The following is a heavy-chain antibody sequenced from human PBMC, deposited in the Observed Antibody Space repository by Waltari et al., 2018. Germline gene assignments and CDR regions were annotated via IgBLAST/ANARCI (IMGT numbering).Heavy chain of an antibody. Sequence: QVQLVESGGGVVQPGRSLRLSCAASGFTFSSYGMHWVRQAPGKGLEWVAVIWYDGSNKYNADAVKGRVTISRDNSKNTLYLQMNSLIAEDTAMYYCATAYSNDALADYWGQGTLVTVSS. J-gene: IGHJ4*02. CDR2: IWYDGSNK. V-gene: IGHV3-33*08. CDR1: GFTFSSYG. CDR3: ATAYSNDALADY. D-gene: IGHD4-4*01.